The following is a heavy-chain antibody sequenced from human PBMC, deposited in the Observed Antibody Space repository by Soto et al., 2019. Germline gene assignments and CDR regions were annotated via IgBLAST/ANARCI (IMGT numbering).Heavy chain of an antibody. Sequence: GGSLRLSCAASGFTFTTAWINWVRQAPGKGLEWVGFIRSKAYGGTTEYAASVKGRFTISRDDSKSIAYLQMNSLKTEDTAVYYCTRDLAYSNYDWFDPWGQGTLVTVSS. CDR1: GFTFTTAW. CDR2: IRSKAYGGTT. D-gene: IGHD4-4*01. CDR3: TRDLAYSNYDWFDP. J-gene: IGHJ5*02. V-gene: IGHV3-49*04.